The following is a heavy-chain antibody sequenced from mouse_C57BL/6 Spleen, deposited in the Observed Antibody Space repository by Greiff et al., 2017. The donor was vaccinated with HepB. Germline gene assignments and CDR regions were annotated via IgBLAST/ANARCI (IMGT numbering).Heavy chain of an antibody. CDR3: ARAKSFNWDWYFDV. D-gene: IGHD4-1*01. CDR1: GYSLTSDY. Sequence: EVQLVQSGPGLAKPSQTLSLTCSVTGYSLTSDYWNWVRKFPGNKLEYMGDICNSGSTYYNPSLICRISITRDTSKNQYYMQLNSVTTEDTATYYCARAKSFNWDWYFDVWGTGTTVTVSS. J-gene: IGHJ1*03. CDR2: ICNSGST. V-gene: IGHV3-8*01.